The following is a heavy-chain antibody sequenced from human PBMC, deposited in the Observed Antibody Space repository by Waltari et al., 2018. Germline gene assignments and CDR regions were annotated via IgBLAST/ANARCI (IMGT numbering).Heavy chain of an antibody. D-gene: IGHD7-27*01. CDR3: AKHAPGDELSH. CDR1: GYSFASYW. V-gene: IGHV5-51*01. Sequence: EVQLVQSGAEVKKPGESLKISCTGSGYSFASYWIGWVRQMPGKGLEWVGIVYPRDSDTRYNPSFQGQVTLSADKSINTAYLQWSNLQASDTAIYYCAKHAPGDELSHWGQGTLVTVSS. CDR2: VYPRDSDT. J-gene: IGHJ1*01.